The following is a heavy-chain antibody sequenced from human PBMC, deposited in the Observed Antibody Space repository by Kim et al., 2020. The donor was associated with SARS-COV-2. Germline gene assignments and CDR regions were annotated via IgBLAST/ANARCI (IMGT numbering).Heavy chain of an antibody. J-gene: IGHJ1*01. CDR3: ARERQPQWLAGTGYFQH. CDR1: GYTFTSYA. V-gene: IGHV1-3*01. Sequence: ASVKVSCKASGYTFTSYAMHWVRQAPGQRLEWMGWINAGNGNTKYSQKFQGRVTITRDTSASTAYMELSSLRSEDTAVYYCARERQPQWLAGTGYFQHWGQGNLVTVSS. D-gene: IGHD6-19*01. CDR2: INAGNGNT.